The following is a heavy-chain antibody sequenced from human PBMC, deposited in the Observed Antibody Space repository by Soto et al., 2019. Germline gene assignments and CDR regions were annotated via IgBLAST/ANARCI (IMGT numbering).Heavy chain of an antibody. D-gene: IGHD2-21*01. Sequence: PGESLKIPCKASGYTFSSYWVAGVRQMPEKGLELMGIIYPGDSDTRYNPSFQGQVTISADQSISTAYLQWSSLKAPDTAVYFCARLSDVGVLTGPEYFKHWGQGTPVTVSS. CDR1: GYTFSSYW. V-gene: IGHV5-51*01. CDR2: IYPGDSDT. J-gene: IGHJ1*01. CDR3: ARLSDVGVLTGPEYFKH.